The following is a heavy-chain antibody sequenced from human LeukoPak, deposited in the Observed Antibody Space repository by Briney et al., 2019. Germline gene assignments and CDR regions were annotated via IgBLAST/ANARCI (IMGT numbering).Heavy chain of an antibody. J-gene: IGHJ4*02. CDR1: GFSFDDYA. D-gene: IGHD5-18*01. CDR3: AKLVDTATPFDY. CDR2: ISWNSGDR. V-gene: IGHV3-9*01. Sequence: PGRSLRLSRAASGFSFDDYAMHWVRQAPGKGLEWVSGISWNSGDRDYVGSVKGRFTISRDNAKNSLYLQMNSLRPEDTALYYCAKLVDTATPFDYWGQGTLVTVSS.